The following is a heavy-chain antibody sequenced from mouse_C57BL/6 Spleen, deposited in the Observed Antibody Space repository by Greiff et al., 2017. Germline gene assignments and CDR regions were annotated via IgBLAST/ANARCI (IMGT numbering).Heavy chain of an antibody. CDR3: ARPLYYGNYPFDY. V-gene: IGHV5-17*01. D-gene: IGHD2-1*01. J-gene: IGHJ2*01. CDR2: ISSGSSTI. CDR1: GFTFSDYG. Sequence: EVKVEESGGGLVKPGGSLKLSCAASGFTFSDYGMHWVRQAPEKGLEWVAYISSGSSTIYYADTVKGRFTISRDNAKNTLFLQMTSLRSEDTAMYYCARPLYYGNYPFDYWGQGTTLTVSS.